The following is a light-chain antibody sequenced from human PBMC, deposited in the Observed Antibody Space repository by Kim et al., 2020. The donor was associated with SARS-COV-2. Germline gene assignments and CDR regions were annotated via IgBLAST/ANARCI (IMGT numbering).Light chain of an antibody. CDR2: DAS. CDR3: KQYDNLPT. J-gene: IGKJ3*01. V-gene: IGKV1-33*01. CDR1: QDISNY. Sequence: DIQMTQSPSSLSASVGDRVTITCQASQDISNYLNWYQQKPGKAPKLLIYDASNLETGVPSRFSGSGSGTDFTFTISSLQPEDIATYYCKQYDNLPTFGPRAKVDIK.